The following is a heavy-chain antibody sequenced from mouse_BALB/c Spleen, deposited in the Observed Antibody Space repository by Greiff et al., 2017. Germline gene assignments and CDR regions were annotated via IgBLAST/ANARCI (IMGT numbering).Heavy chain of an antibody. V-gene: IGHV1-80*01. J-gene: IGHJ4*01. CDR2: IYPGDGDT. CDR3: ARFITTVVAGMDY. Sequence: VQLQESGAELVRPGSSVKISCKASGYAFSSYWMNWVKQRPGQGLEWIGQIYPGDGDTNYNGKFKGKATLTADKSSSTAYMQLSSLTSEDSAVYFCARFITTVVAGMDYWGQGTSVTVSS. D-gene: IGHD1-1*01. CDR1: GYAFSSYW.